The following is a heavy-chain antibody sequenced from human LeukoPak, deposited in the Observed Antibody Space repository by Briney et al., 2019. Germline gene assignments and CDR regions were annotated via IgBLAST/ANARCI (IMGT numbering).Heavy chain of an antibody. D-gene: IGHD6-19*01. CDR3: AREEGYSSGPDFDY. V-gene: IGHV3-21*01. CDR2: ISSSSSYI. Sequence: PGGSLRLSCAVSGFTFSSYAMSWVRQAPGKGLEWVSSISSSSSYIYYADSVKGRFTISRDNAKNSLYLQMNSLRAEDTAVYYCAREEGYSSGPDFDYWGQGTLVTVSS. CDR1: GFTFSSYA. J-gene: IGHJ4*02.